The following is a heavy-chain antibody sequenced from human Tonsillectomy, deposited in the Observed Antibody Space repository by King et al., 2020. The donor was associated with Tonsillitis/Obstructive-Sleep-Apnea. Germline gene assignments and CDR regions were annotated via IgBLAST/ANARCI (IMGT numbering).Heavy chain of an antibody. CDR2: ISYSGGST. J-gene: IGHJ3*02. D-gene: IGHD1-26*01. CDR3: AKDRSGRYPDDAFDI. V-gene: IGHV3-23*04. CDR1: GFTFSSYA. Sequence: VQLVESGGGLVQPGGSLRLSCAASGFTFSSYAMTWVRQAPGKGLEWVSAISYSGGSTYYADSVKGRFTISSDNAKNTLYLQMNSLRAEDTAGYYCAKDRSGRYPDDAFDIWGQGTMVTVSS.